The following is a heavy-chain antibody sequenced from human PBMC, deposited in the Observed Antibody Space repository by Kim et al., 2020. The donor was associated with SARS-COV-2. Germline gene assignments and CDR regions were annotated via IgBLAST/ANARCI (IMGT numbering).Heavy chain of an antibody. Sequence: GGSLRLSCADSGFTFSSYEMNWVRQAPGKGLEWVSYISSSGSTIYYADSVKGRFTISRDNAKNSLYLQMNSLRAEDTAVYYCARVPVLRFVECDYYYRDVWGKGTTVTVSS. CDR2: ISSSGSTI. J-gene: IGHJ6*03. CDR3: ARVPVLRFVECDYYYRDV. D-gene: IGHD3-3*01. CDR1: GFTFSSYE. V-gene: IGHV3-48*03.